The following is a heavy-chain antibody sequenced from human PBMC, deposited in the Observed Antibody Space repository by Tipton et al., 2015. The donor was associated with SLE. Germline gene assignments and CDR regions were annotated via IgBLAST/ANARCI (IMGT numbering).Heavy chain of an antibody. V-gene: IGHV3-30-3*01. Sequence: SLRLSCTASGFTFFTYAMNWVRQSPGKGLEWVALISYDGISQYYADSVKGRLTISRDNSKNTLYLQMNSLRAEDTAVYYCAKDLVEGALYFDYWGQGTLVTVSS. CDR1: GFTFFTYA. CDR3: AKDLVEGALYFDY. J-gene: IGHJ4*02. D-gene: IGHD1-26*01. CDR2: ISYDGISQ.